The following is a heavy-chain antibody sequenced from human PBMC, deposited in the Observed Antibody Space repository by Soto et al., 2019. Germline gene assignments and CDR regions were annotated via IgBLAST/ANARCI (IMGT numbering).Heavy chain of an antibody. CDR3: ALTALTYVCNSKAKLEYCYGMDV. CDR1: GGTFSSYT. J-gene: IGHJ6*02. D-gene: IGHD3-16*01. V-gene: IGHV1-69*02. Sequence: SVKVSCKASGGTFSSYTISWVRQAPGQGLEWMGRIIPILGIANYAQKFQGRVTITADKSTSTAYMELSSLRSEDTAVYYCALTALTYVCNSKAKLEYCYGMDVWGQGTMVTVSS. CDR2: IIPILGIA.